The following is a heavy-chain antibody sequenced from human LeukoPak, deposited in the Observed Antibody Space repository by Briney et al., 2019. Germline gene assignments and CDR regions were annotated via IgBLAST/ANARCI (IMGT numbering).Heavy chain of an antibody. V-gene: IGHV5-51*01. J-gene: IGHJ4*02. CDR1: GYSFSNYW. CDR3: ARRFTYSSSSAPFDY. D-gene: IGHD6-6*01. CDR2: IYPGDSDT. Sequence: GESLKISCKGSGYSFSNYWIGWVRQMPGKGLEWMGIIYPGDSDTRYRPSFQGQVTISADKSITTAYLQWSSLKASDSAMYYCARRFTYSSSSAPFDYWGQGTLVTVSS.